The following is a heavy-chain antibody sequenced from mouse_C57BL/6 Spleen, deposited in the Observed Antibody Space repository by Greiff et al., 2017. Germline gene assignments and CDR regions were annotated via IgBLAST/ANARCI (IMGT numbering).Heavy chain of an antibody. CDR3: ARSLRNAMDY. CDR1: GYTFTDYN. D-gene: IGHD1-1*01. CDR2: IKSNNGGT. Sequence: VQLQQSGPELVKPGASVKIPCKASGYTFTDYNMDWVKQSHGKSLEWIGDIKSNNGGTNYNQKFKGKATLTVDKSSSTAYMELRILTSEDTAVYYCARSLRNAMDYWGQGTSVTVSS. V-gene: IGHV1-18*01. J-gene: IGHJ4*01.